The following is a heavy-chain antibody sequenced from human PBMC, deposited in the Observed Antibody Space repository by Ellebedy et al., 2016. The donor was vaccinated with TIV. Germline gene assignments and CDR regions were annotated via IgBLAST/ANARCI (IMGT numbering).Heavy chain of an antibody. D-gene: IGHD2-15*01. CDR2: ISGNNVKT. Sequence: ASVKVSCXASGYIFTSYGFTWVRQAPGQGLEWMGWISGNNVKTNYAQKFQGRVTMTTDTFTSTAYMELRSLRSDDTAVYYCARDRGVGSAYGMDVWGQGTTVNVSS. V-gene: IGHV1-18*01. CDR3: ARDRGVGSAYGMDV. J-gene: IGHJ6*02. CDR1: GYIFTSYG.